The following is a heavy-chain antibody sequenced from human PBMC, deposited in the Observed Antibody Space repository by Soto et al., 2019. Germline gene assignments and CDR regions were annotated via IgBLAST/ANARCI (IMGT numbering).Heavy chain of an antibody. D-gene: IGHD4-17*01. J-gene: IGHJ4*02. CDR1: GFTFSDYY. V-gene: IGHV3-11*03. Sequence: PGGSLRLSCAASGFTFSDYYMSWIRQAPGKGLEWVSYISSSSSYTEYAASVKGRFTISRDDSKSSLYLQMDSLRADDTAVYYCTSSRGDYWYLDYWGQGALVTVSS. CDR2: ISSSSSYT. CDR3: TSSRGDYWYLDY.